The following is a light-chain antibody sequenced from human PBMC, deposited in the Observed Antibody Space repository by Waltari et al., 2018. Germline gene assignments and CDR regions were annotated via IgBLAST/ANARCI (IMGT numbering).Light chain of an antibody. CDR3: QQYGSFPAT. CDR1: QNIKIW. J-gene: IGKJ1*01. V-gene: IGKV1-5*03. CDR2: KAS. Sequence: DIQVTQSPSTLSASVGDTVTISCRASQNIKIWMTWYQQKPGRAPKVVIYKASSLESGVPSRFSGSGSGTDFTLTISSLQPDDFAIYFCQQYGSFPATFGQGTRVDMK.